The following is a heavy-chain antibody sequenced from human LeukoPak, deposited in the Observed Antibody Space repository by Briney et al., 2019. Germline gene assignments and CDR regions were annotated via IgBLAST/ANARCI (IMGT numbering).Heavy chain of an antibody. Sequence: GRSLRLSCAASGFTFDDYAMHWVRQAPGKGLEWVSGISWNSGSIGYADSVKGRFTTSRDNAKNSLYLQMNSLRAEDTALYYCAKVSGSTPIVYFDYWGQGTLITVSS. CDR2: ISWNSGSI. V-gene: IGHV3-9*01. CDR3: AKVSGSTPIVYFDY. D-gene: IGHD2-15*01. CDR1: GFTFDDYA. J-gene: IGHJ4*02.